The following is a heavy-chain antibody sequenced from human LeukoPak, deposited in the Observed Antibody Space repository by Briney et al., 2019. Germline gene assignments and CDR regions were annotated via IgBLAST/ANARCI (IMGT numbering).Heavy chain of an antibody. CDR3: ARHFYSGYDLIDY. D-gene: IGHD5-12*01. CDR1: GFGFTTYL. V-gene: IGHV5-10-1*01. CDR2: IYPSDSYT. Sequence: GEALKISFQGSGFGFTTYLISWVRPMPGKGLEWMGRIYPSDSYTNYSPSFQGRVTISADKSISTAYLQLTSLRASDTAIYYCARHFYSGYDLIDYWGQGTLVTAS. J-gene: IGHJ4*02.